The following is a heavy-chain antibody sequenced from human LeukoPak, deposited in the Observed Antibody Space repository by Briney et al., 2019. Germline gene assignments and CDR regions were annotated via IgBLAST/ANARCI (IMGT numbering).Heavy chain of an antibody. Sequence: GRSLRLSCAASGFTFSSYAMHWVRQAPGKGLEWVAVISYDGSNKYYADSVKGRFTISRDNSKNTLYLQMNSLRAEDTAVYYCARSLRGILTGDNFDYWGQGTLVTVSS. CDR1: GFTFSSYA. CDR2: ISYDGSNK. J-gene: IGHJ4*02. CDR3: ARSLRGILTGDNFDY. D-gene: IGHD3-9*01. V-gene: IGHV3-30*04.